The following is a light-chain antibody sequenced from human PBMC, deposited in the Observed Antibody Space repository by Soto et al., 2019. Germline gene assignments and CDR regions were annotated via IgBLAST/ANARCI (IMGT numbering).Light chain of an antibody. V-gene: IGLV2-14*01. J-gene: IGLJ1*01. Sequence: QSALTQPTSVSGSPGQSITISCTGNSNDIGAFDYVSWYQQHPGKAPRLLIHGVRNRPPNISSRFSASTSGLTASLTISGLRAEDEDYYYCSSFTTARFYVFGTGTKLTVL. CDR3: SSFTTARFYV. CDR2: GVR. CDR1: SNDIGAFDY.